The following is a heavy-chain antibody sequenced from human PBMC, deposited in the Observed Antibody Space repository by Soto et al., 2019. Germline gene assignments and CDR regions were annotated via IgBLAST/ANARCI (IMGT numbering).Heavy chain of an antibody. D-gene: IGHD3-10*01. V-gene: IGHV1-24*01. CDR2: FDPEEDET. CDR3: ATGGGFGKWGRTSPFSNGMDV. CDR1: GYTFTDLS. J-gene: IGHJ6*02. Sequence: ASVKVSCKVSGYTFTDLSVHWVRQAPGKGLEWMGGFDPEEDETIYAQKFKGRVAMTEDTSTDTAYMELSSLRSEDTAMYYCATGGGFGKWGRTSPFSNGMDVWGQGTAVTVSS.